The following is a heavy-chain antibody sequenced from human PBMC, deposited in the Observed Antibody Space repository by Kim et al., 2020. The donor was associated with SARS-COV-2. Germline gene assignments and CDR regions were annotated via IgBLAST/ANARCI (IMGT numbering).Heavy chain of an antibody. J-gene: IGHJ5*02. CDR3: ARGVIVVVPAARAEWFDP. D-gene: IGHD2-2*01. CDR1: GGTFSSYA. V-gene: IGHV1-69*13. Sequence: SVKVSCKASGGTFSSYAISWVRQAPGQGLEWMGGIIPIFGTANYAQKFQGRVTITADESTSTAYMELSSLRSEDTAVYYCARGVIVVVPAARAEWFDPWGQGTMVTVSS. CDR2: IIPIFGTA.